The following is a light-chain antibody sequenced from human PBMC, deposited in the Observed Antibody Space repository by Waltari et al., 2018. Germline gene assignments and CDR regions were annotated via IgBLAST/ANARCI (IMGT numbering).Light chain of an antibody. CDR3: QQYGSSVMYT. J-gene: IGKJ2*01. Sequence: EIVLTQSPGTLSLSPGERATLSCRASQSLTSRYLACDQQKPGQAPRLLIYGASSRAAGIPDRFSGSGSGTDFTLTISRLEPEDFAVYYCQQYGSSVMYTFGQGTKLEIK. CDR2: GAS. CDR1: QSLTSRY. V-gene: IGKV3-20*01.